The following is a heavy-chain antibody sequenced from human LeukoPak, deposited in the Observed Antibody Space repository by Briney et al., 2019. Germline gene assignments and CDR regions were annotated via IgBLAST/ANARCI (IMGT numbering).Heavy chain of an antibody. J-gene: IGHJ4*02. D-gene: IGHD3-10*01. CDR2: ISYDGSNK. CDR3: AKDLGAGGGSVFDS. Sequence: EPGGSLRLSCAASGFTFSSYGMHWVRQAPGKGLEWVAVISYDGSNKYYADSVKGRFTISRDNSKNTLYLQMNSLRAEDTAVYYCAKDLGAGGGSVFDSWGQGTLVTVSS. V-gene: IGHV3-30*18. CDR1: GFTFSSYG.